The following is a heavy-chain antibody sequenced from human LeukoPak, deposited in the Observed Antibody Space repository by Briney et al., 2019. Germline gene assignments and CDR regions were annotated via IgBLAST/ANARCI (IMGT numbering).Heavy chain of an antibody. J-gene: IGHJ4*02. CDR1: GGSMSSHY. D-gene: IGHD5-18*01. Sequence: SETLSLICTVSGGSMSSHYWSWIRQPPGKGLEWIGYIYYTGSTNHNPSLKSRVTISVDTSKNQFSLKLSSVTAADTAVYYCARLGGYSYGLRRWGQGTLVTVSS. V-gene: IGHV4-59*11. CDR2: IYYTGST. CDR3: ARLGGYSYGLRR.